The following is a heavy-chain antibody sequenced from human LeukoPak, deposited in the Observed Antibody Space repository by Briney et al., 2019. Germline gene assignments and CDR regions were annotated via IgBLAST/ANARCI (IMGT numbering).Heavy chain of an antibody. CDR2: ISSSGSTI. D-gene: IGHD3-22*01. Sequence: GGSLRLSCAASGFTFSSYEMNWVRRAPGKGLEWVSYISSSGSTIYYADSVKGRFTISRDNTKNSLYLQMNSLRAEDTAVYYCARASDSSGSTPYDYWGQGTLVTVSS. CDR1: GFTFSSYE. J-gene: IGHJ4*02. CDR3: ARASDSSGSTPYDY. V-gene: IGHV3-48*03.